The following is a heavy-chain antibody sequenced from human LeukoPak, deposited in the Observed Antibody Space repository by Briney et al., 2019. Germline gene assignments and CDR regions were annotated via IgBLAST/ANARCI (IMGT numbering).Heavy chain of an antibody. CDR3: ARGATISETGYFDF. J-gene: IGHJ4*03. D-gene: IGHD3-3*02. CDR2: IDHRGDT. Sequence: SETLSLTCAVYGGSFSRYYWSWIRQSSGKGLEWIAEIDHRGDTNYNPSVKSRVTISVDTSKSQFSLKVRSLSAADTAVYYCARGATISETGYFDFWGQGTLVTVSS. CDR1: GGSFSRYY. V-gene: IGHV4-34*01.